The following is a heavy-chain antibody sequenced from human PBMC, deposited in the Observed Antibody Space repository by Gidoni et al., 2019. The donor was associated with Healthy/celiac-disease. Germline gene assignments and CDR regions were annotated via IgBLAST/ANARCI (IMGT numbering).Heavy chain of an antibody. J-gene: IGHJ1*01. V-gene: IGHV3-48*03. D-gene: IGHD3-22*01. Sequence: EVQLVESGGGLVQPGGSLRLPWAASGSTFSSYEINWVRQAPGKGLDVVSYISSSGSTIYYADSVKGRFTISRDNAKNSLYLQMNSLRSEDTAVYYCARAESYYYDSSARGYFQHWGQGTLVTVSS. CDR2: ISSSGSTI. CDR3: ARAESYYYDSSARGYFQH. CDR1: GSTFSSYE.